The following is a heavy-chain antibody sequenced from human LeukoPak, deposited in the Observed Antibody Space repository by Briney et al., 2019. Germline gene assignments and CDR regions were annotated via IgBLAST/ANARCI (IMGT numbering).Heavy chain of an antibody. CDR2: ISGSGGST. V-gene: IGHV3-23*01. CDR1: GFTFSSYA. Sequence: GGSRRLSCAASGFTFSSYAMSWVRQAPGKGLEWVSAISGSGGSTYYADSVKGRFTISRDNSKNTLYLQMNSLRAEDTAVYYCAGGLSSGYFNDAFDIWGQGTMVTVSS. D-gene: IGHD3-22*01. J-gene: IGHJ3*02. CDR3: AGGLSSGYFNDAFDI.